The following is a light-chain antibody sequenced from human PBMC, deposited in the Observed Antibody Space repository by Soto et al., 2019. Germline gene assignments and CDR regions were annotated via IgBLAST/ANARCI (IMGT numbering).Light chain of an antibody. CDR1: QAVSSY. V-gene: IGKV1-9*01. Sequence: IQLTQSPSSLPASVGDRVTITCRASQAVSSYLAWYQQKPGMAPKLLIYGASTLQSGVPPRFSGSGSGTDFTLTINALQPEDSATYFRQQVETYPWTFGQGTKVEVK. CDR2: GAS. J-gene: IGKJ1*01. CDR3: QQVETYPWT.